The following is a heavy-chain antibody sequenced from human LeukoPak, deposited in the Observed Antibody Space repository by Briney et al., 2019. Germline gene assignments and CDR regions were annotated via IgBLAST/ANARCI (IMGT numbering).Heavy chain of an antibody. V-gene: IGHV4-38-2*02. CDR3: ASIVVAHYYYYYGMDV. CDR1: GYSISSGYY. CDR2: IYHSGST. D-gene: IGHD3-22*01. Sequence: SETLSLTGTVSGYSISSGYYWGWIRQPPGKGLEWIGSIYHSGSTYYNPSLKSRVTISVDTSKNQFSLKLSSVTAADTAVYYCASIVVAHYYYYYGMDVWGQGTTVTVSS. J-gene: IGHJ6*02.